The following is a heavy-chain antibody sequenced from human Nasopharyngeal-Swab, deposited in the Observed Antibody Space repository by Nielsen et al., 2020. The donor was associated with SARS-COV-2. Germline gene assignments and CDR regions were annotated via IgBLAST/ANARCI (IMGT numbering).Heavy chain of an antibody. J-gene: IGHJ6*02. V-gene: IGHV3-23*01. CDR3: AKVARDIVVVPAAMKAYYYYGMDV. CDR2: ISGSGGST. Sequence: WIRQPPGKGLEWVSAISGSGGSTYYADSVKGRFTISRDNSKNTLYLQMNSLRAEDTAVNYCAKVARDIVVVPAAMKAYYYYGMDVWGQGTTVTVSS. D-gene: IGHD2-2*01.